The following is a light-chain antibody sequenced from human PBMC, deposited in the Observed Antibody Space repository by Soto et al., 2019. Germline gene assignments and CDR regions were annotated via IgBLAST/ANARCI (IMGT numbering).Light chain of an antibody. CDR2: ATS. Sequence: DTQMTQSPSYLSASVGDRISITCRASQTASNYVNWYQQKPGKAPTLLISATSTLQSGVPSRFRGSGSGTDFTLTISSRQPEDFATYYCQQTYTTPRAFGQGTKVDIK. J-gene: IGKJ1*01. CDR3: QQTYTTPRA. CDR1: QTASNY. V-gene: IGKV1-39*01.